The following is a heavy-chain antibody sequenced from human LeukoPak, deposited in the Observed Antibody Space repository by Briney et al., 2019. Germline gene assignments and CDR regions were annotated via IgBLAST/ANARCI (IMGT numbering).Heavy chain of an antibody. V-gene: IGHV1-2*02. CDR2: INPNSGGT. CDR3: ARLYYYDSSGYLYDAFDI. J-gene: IGHJ3*02. CDR1: GYTFTGYF. Sequence: ASVKVSCKTSGYTFTGYFIHWVRQAPGQGLEWMGWINPNSGGTNYAQKFQGRVTMTRDTSISTAYMELSRLRSDDTAVYYCARLYYYDSSGYLYDAFDIWGQGTMVTVSS. D-gene: IGHD3-22*01.